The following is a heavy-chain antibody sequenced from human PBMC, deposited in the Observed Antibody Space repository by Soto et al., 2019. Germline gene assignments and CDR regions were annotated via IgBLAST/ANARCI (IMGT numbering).Heavy chain of an antibody. CDR2: ISYDGSNK. J-gene: IGHJ6*02. Sequence: QVQLVESGGGVVQPGRSLRLSCAASGFTFSSYAMHWVRQAPGKGLEWVAVISYDGSNKYYADSVKGRFTISRDNSKNTLYLQMKSLRAEDTAVYYCARDGPEYSSSLSYYGMDVWGQGTTVTVSS. CDR1: GFTFSSYA. V-gene: IGHV3-30-3*01. CDR3: ARDGPEYSSSLSYYGMDV. D-gene: IGHD6-6*01.